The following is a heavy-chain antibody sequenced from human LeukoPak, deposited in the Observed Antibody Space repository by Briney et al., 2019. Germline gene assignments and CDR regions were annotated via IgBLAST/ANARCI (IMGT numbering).Heavy chain of an antibody. CDR2: ISSCSSYI. Sequence: GGTLRLSCAASGFTFSSYSMNWVRQAPGKGLEWVSSISSCSSYIYYADSVKGRFTISRENAKNALYLQMNSLRAEDTAVYYCARDARRGVFDYWGQGTLVTVSS. CDR1: GFTFSSYS. V-gene: IGHV3-21*01. CDR3: ARDARRGVFDY. J-gene: IGHJ4*02. D-gene: IGHD3-16*01.